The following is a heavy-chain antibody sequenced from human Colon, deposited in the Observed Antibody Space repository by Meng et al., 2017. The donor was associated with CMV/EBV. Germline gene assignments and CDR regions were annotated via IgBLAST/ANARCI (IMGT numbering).Heavy chain of an antibody. CDR1: GFTFGSYS. CDR2: ISTSGGYK. Sequence: GFTFGSYSMNWVRQAPGKGLEWISYISTSGGYKFYADSVRGRFSISRDNAMNSLYLQIDSLRAEDTAAYFCAREFGVDNADFLDYWGQGTLVTVSS. V-gene: IGHV3-21*06. J-gene: IGHJ4*02. CDR3: AREFGVDNADFLDY. D-gene: IGHD3-3*01.